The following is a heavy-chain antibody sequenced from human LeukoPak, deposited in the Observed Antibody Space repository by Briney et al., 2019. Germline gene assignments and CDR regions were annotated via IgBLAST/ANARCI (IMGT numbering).Heavy chain of an antibody. CDR2: INPDGNKK. CDR3: ARDLAYSRLDY. J-gene: IGHJ4*02. Sequence: PGGSLRLSCAVSGLTFSSSWWDWFGRAPGRGWGGLASINPDGNKKYSADSVKGRFTISRDNAENSLYLQMNSLRVEDTAFYYCARDLAYSRLDYWGQGMLVTVSS. CDR1: GLTFSSSW. V-gene: IGHV3-7*01. D-gene: IGHD5-18*01.